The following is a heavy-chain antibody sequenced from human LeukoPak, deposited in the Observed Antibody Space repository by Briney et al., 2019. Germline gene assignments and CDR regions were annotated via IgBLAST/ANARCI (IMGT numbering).Heavy chain of an antibody. V-gene: IGHV3-9*01. CDR2: IKWNSGSI. D-gene: IGHD3-10*01. CDR3: AKDFRQYGSGSYGY. J-gene: IGHJ4*02. CDR1: GFSFHDSA. Sequence: GRSLRLSCAAHGFSFHDSASHWVRQAPGRGPGSDPGIKWNSGSIGCADSVKGGFTISRENAKNSLYLQMNSVRAEDTALYYCAKDFRQYGSGSYGYWGQGTLVTVSS.